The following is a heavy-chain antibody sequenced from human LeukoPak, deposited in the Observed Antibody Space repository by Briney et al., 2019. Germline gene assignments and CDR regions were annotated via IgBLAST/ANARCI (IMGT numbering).Heavy chain of an antibody. Sequence: GGSLRLSCVASGFSFRGYAIHWVRQAPARGVEWVALISYNGGRKDYADSVKGRFTIDRDNSKNTVYLQMNSLRPDDTAIYFCARQEARNYYYEGLDYWGQGNLVTVSS. CDR3: ARQEARNYYYEGLDY. V-gene: IGHV3-30*04. CDR1: GFSFRGYA. D-gene: IGHD3-22*01. J-gene: IGHJ4*02. CDR2: ISYNGGRK.